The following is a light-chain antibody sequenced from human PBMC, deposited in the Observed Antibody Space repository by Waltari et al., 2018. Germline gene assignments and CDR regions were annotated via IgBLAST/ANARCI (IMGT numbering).Light chain of an antibody. Sequence: AIQMTQSPSSLSASVGDRVTITCRASQGIRNDLGWYQQKPGKAPKLLIYVASRLQSGVPSRFSGSGSATDFTLTISSLQPEDFATYYCLQDYNYPRTFGQGTKLEIK. CDR1: QGIRND. V-gene: IGKV1-6*01. J-gene: IGKJ2*01. CDR3: LQDYNYPRT. CDR2: VAS.